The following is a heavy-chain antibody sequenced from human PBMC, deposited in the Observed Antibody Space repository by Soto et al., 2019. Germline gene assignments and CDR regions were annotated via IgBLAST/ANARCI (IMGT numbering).Heavy chain of an antibody. D-gene: IGHD3-10*01. Sequence: SETQSLSYTVAGGSSGGYGWRWILQHPGKGLEWIGYIYYSGSTNYNPSLKSRVTISVDTSKNQFSLKLSSVTAADTAVYYCARVNYYGSGSPEHWFDPWGQGTLVTGSS. CDR3: ARVNYYGSGSPEHWFDP. CDR1: GGSSGGYG. J-gene: IGHJ5*02. CDR2: IYYSGST. V-gene: IGHV4-59*01.